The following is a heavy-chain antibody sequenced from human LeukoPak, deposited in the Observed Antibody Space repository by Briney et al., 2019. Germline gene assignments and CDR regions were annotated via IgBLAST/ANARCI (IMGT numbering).Heavy chain of an antibody. D-gene: IGHD6-19*01. Sequence: SETLSLTCTVSGGSISSYYWSWIRQPAGKGLEWIGRIYTSGSTNYNPSLKSRVTMSVDTSKNQFSLKLSSVTAADTAVYYCARGRALAGKGNWFDPWGQGTLVTVSS. J-gene: IGHJ5*02. CDR2: IYTSGST. CDR3: ARGRALAGKGNWFDP. V-gene: IGHV4-4*07. CDR1: GGSISSYY.